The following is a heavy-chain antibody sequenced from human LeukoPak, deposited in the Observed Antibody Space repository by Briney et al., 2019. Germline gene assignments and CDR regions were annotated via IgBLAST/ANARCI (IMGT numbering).Heavy chain of an antibody. CDR2: INHNGNVN. Sequence: GGSLRLSCAASGFTFSSYAMCWVRQAPGKGLEWVASINHNGNVNYYVDSVKGRFTISRDNAKNSLYLQMSNLRAEDTAVYFCARGGGLDVWGQGATVTVSS. CDR3: ARGGGLDV. D-gene: IGHD3-16*01. CDR1: GFTFSSYA. V-gene: IGHV3-7*03. J-gene: IGHJ6*02.